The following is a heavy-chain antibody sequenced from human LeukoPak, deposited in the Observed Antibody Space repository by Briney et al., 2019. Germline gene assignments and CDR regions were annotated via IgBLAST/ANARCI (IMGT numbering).Heavy chain of an antibody. V-gene: IGHV3-33*01. CDR1: GLTFSNYG. Sequence: GGSLRLSCAASGLTFSNYGIHWVRQAPGKGLEWVAVMWSDGSNKFYADSVKGRFTVSRDNSKNTVYLQMNSLRAEDTAVYYCARDFDTSGHYLFDYWGQGTLITVSS. D-gene: IGHD3-22*01. CDR2: MWSDGSNK. CDR3: ARDFDTSGHYLFDY. J-gene: IGHJ4*02.